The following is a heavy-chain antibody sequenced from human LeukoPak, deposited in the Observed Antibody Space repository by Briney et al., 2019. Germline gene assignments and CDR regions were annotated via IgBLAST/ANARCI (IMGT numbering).Heavy chain of an antibody. CDR3: ARAMDF. CDR2: IKEDGSEK. Sequence: GGSLRLSCAAPGFTFSSYWMTWVRQTSGKGLEWVANIKEDGSEKYYVDSVKGRFTISRDNARNSLYLQMNSLRVEDTAVYYCARAMDFWGQGTLVTVSS. V-gene: IGHV3-7*03. J-gene: IGHJ4*02. CDR1: GFTFSSYW.